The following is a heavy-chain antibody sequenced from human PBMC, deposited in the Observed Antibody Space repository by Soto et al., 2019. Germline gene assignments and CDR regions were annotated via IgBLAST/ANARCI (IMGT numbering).Heavy chain of an antibody. CDR1: GGSISSGGYY. CDR3: AREPGPQLDYCDSSGYRWWGAFDI. Sequence: PSETLSLTCTVSGGSISSGGYYWSWIRQHPGKGLEWIGYIYYSGSTYYNPSLKSRVTISVDTSKNQFSLKLSSVTAADTAVYYCAREPGPQLDYCDSSGYRWWGAFDIWGQGTMVTVSS. V-gene: IGHV4-31*03. CDR2: IYYSGST. J-gene: IGHJ3*02. D-gene: IGHD3-22*01.